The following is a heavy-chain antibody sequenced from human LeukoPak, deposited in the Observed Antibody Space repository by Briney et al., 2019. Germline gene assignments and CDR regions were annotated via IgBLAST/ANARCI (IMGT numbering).Heavy chain of an antibody. J-gene: IGHJ4*02. CDR3: ARSTGWYPDY. CDR2: MSYDGTNN. D-gene: IGHD6-19*01. CDR1: GFTFSHYT. Sequence: GGSLRLSRAASGFTFSHYTMHWVRQAPGKGLEWVALMSYDGTNNYYADSVKDRFTISRDNAKNSVYLQMNSLRVEDTAVYYCARSTGWYPDYWGRGTLVTVS. V-gene: IGHV3-30-3*01.